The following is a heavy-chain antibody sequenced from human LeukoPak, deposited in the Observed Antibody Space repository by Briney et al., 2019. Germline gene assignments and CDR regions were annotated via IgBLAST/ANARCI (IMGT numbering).Heavy chain of an antibody. D-gene: IGHD1-14*01. V-gene: IGHV3-21*06. J-gene: IGHJ4*02. CDR3: ATETNGRHYDY. Sequence: GGSLRLPCTTSGLTFSTSGFNWVRQAPGKGLEWVASIGPTGFDRYHADSIKGRFTISRDNANNFLYLQMDSLRAEDTAVYYCATETNGRHYDYWGQGTLLTVSS. CDR2: IGPTGFDR. CDR1: GLTFSTSG.